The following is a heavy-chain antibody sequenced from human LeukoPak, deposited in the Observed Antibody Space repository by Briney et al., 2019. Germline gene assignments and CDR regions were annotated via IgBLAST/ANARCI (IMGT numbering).Heavy chain of an antibody. CDR1: GFTFSSYP. D-gene: IGHD6-13*01. Sequence: GGSLRLSCSASGFTFSSYPMHWVRQAPGKGLECVSAISTNGGSTYYADSVKGRFTISRDNSKNTLYLQMNSLRAEDTAVYYCARDRAAADLDYWGQGTLVTVSS. CDR2: ISTNGGST. V-gene: IGHV3-64*04. J-gene: IGHJ4*02. CDR3: ARDRAAADLDY.